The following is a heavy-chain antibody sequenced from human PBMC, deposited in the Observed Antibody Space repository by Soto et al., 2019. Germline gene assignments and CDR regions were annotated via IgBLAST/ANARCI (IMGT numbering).Heavy chain of an antibody. CDR2: MNPNSANT. V-gene: IGHV1-8*01. J-gene: IGHJ4*02. D-gene: IGHD2-21*02. CDR1: GYTFTSYD. CDR3: ARSIVVVTAADY. Sequence: ASVKVSCKASGYTFTSYDINWVRQATGQELEWMGWMNPNSANTGYAQKFQGRVTMTRNTSISTAYMELSSLRSEDTAVYYCARSIVVVTAADYWGQGTLVTVSS.